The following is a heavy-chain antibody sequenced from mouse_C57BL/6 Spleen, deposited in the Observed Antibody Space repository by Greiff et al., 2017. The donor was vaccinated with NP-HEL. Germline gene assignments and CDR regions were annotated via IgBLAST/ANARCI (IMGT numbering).Heavy chain of an antibody. Sequence: VQLKESGPGLVKPSQSLSLTCSVTGYSITSGYYWNWIRQFPGNKLEWMGYISYDGSNNYNPSLKNRISITRDTSKNQFFLKLNSVTTEDTATYYCARDPTTVVASGAMDYWGQGTSVTVSS. J-gene: IGHJ4*01. CDR2: ISYDGSN. V-gene: IGHV3-6*01. CDR3: ARDPTTVVASGAMDY. D-gene: IGHD1-1*01. CDR1: GYSITSGYY.